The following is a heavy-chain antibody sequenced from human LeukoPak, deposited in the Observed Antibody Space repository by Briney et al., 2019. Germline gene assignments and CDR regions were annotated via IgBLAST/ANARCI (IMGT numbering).Heavy chain of an antibody. D-gene: IGHD2-2*01. Sequence: SVKVSCKASGFTFTSYAISWVRQAPGQGLEWMGWIIPSIGTTNYAQKFQGRVTITRDESTSTAYMELSSLRSEDTAVYYCARDLEDCSSTSGTLHWFDPWGQRALVTVSS. CDR3: ARDLEDCSSTSGTLHWFDP. CDR1: GFTFTSYA. CDR2: IIPSIGTT. J-gene: IGHJ5*02. V-gene: IGHV1-69*05.